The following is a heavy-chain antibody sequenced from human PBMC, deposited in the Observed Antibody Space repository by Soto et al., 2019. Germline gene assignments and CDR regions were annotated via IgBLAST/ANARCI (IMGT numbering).Heavy chain of an antibody. CDR1: GFTFSNYN. J-gene: IGHJ4*02. Sequence: EVQLVESGGGLVQPGGSLRLSCAASGFTFSNYNMNWVRQAPGKGLEWVSYIHSSSSTIYYADSVKGRFTISRDNAKNSLYLQMNSLRDEDTAVYCCASGLPHAFHYWGQGTLVTVSS. V-gene: IGHV3-48*02. CDR2: IHSSSSTI. CDR3: ASGLPHAFHY. D-gene: IGHD5-12*01.